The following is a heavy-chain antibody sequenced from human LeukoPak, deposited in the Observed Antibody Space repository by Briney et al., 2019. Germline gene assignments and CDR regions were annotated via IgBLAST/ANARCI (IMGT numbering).Heavy chain of an antibody. CDR1: GYTFTGYY. D-gene: IGHD6-13*01. CDR2: INPNSGGT. Sequence: GASVKVSCKASGYTFTGYYMHWVRQAPGQGLEWMGWINPNSGGTNYAQKFQGRVTMTRDTSISTAYMELSRLRSDDTAVYYCARLSSGIAAAMSGWGRGTLVTVSS. CDR3: ARLSSGIAAAMSG. J-gene: IGHJ4*02. V-gene: IGHV1-2*02.